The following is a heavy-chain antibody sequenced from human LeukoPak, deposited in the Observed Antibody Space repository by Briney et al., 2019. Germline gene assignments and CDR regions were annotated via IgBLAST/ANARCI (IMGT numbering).Heavy chain of an antibody. V-gene: IGHV3-48*03. Sequence: GGSLRLSCAASGFTFNTYEINWVRQAPGKGLEWVSYITSSGSTIFYADSVKGRFTISRDNAKNSLYLQMKSLRAEDTAVYYCARESGSSSKRFDYWGQGTLVTVSS. J-gene: IGHJ4*02. CDR3: ARESGSSSKRFDY. D-gene: IGHD1-26*01. CDR2: ITSSGSTI. CDR1: GFTFNTYE.